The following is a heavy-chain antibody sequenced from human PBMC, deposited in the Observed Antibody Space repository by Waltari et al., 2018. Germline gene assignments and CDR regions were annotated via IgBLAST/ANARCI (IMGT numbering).Heavy chain of an antibody. V-gene: IGHV3-23*01. CDR1: GFTFSSYA. J-gene: IGHJ4*02. Sequence: EVQLLKSGGGLVQPGGSLRLSCAASGFTFSSYAMSWVRQAPGKGLEWVSTISGSGISTYYADSVKGRFTISRDNSKNTLYLQMNSLRAEDTAVYYCAKVTAVDVVGASALDYWGQGTLVTVSS. CDR2: ISGSGIST. D-gene: IGHD1-26*01. CDR3: AKVTAVDVVGASALDY.